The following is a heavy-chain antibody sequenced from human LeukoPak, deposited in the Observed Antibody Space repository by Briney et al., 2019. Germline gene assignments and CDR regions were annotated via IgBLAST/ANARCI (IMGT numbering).Heavy chain of an antibody. J-gene: IGHJ6*02. CDR2: INHSGST. CDR1: GGSFSGYY. Sequence: SETLSLTCAVYGGSFSGYYWSWIRQPPGKGLEWIGEINHSGSTNYNPSLKSRVTISVDTSKNQFSLKLSSVTAADTAVYYCARGYYGSGSRYYYYYYGMDVWGQGTTVTVSS. V-gene: IGHV4-34*01. CDR3: ARGYYGSGSRYYYYYYGMDV. D-gene: IGHD3-10*01.